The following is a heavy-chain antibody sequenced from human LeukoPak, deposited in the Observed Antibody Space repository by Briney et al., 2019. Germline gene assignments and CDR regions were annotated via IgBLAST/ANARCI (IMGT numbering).Heavy chain of an antibody. J-gene: IGHJ4*02. Sequence: PGGSLRLSCAASGFTFDDYTMHWVRQAPGRGVEWVSLISWDGGSTYADSVKGRFTISRDNSKNSLYLQMNSLRTEDTALYYCAKGGVVVTTMTDYWGQGTLVTVSS. CDR1: GFTFDDYT. CDR3: AKGGVVVTTMTDY. V-gene: IGHV3-43*01. D-gene: IGHD2-21*02. CDR2: ISWDGGST.